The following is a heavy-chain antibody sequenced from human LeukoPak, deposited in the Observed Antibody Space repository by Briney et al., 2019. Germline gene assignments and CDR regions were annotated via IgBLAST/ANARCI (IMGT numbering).Heavy chain of an antibody. CDR2: ISGNDGTT. CDR3: AKHIGDSAYYSFDY. D-gene: IGHD3-22*01. Sequence: GGSLRLSCAASGFTFSSYAMSSVRQAPGKGLEWVSVISGNDGTTYYADSVKGRFTISRDNSKNTLFLQMNSLRAEDTAVYYCAKHIGDSAYYSFDYWGQGTLVTVSS. V-gene: IGHV3-23*01. CDR1: GFTFSSYA. J-gene: IGHJ4*02.